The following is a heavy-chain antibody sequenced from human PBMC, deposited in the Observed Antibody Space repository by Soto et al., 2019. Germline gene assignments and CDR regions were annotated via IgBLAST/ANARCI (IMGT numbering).Heavy chain of an antibody. J-gene: IGHJ4*02. Sequence: QVQLQESGPGLVKPSQTLSLTCTVSGDSISSGDYYWSWIHQPPGKGLECIGYIYYSGSTYYNPSLKSRVTISLGTSRNQFSLNLSSVTAKDTAMYYCARAAIHCSGGCCYEYWGQGSLVTVSS. V-gene: IGHV4-30-4*01. CDR3: ARAAIHCSGGCCYEY. CDR2: IYYSGST. D-gene: IGHD2-15*01. CDR1: GDSISSGDYY.